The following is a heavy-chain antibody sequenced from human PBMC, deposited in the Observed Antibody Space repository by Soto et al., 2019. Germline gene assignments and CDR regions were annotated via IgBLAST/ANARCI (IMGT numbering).Heavy chain of an antibody. CDR1: GYSFTSYW. J-gene: IGHJ6*04. D-gene: IGHD6-19*01. CDR3: ASHKGPVPSGASGCYGYPMDV. Sequence: PGESLKISCKGSGYSFTSYWIGWVRQMPGKGLEWMGIIYPGDSDTRYSPSFLGQVTISADKSISTAYLQWSSLKASDTAMYYCASHKGPVPSGASGCYGYPMDVWGKGTTVTVSS. V-gene: IGHV5-51*01. CDR2: IYPGDSDT.